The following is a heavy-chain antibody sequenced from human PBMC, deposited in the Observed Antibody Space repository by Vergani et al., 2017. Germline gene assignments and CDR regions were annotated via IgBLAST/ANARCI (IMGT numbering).Heavy chain of an antibody. Sequence: EVQVVESGGGLVQPGGSLRLSCAASGFIFSDHYMDWVRQAPGKGLEWVGRIRNKANDYTTQYAASVKGRFTISRDDSKSYLYLQMNSLQTEDTAMYYCVRDQVTMLRGSDALDIWGQGTMVTVSS. V-gene: IGHV3-72*01. D-gene: IGHD3-10*01. CDR2: IRNKANDYTT. J-gene: IGHJ3*02. CDR3: VRDQVTMLRGSDALDI. CDR1: GFIFSDHY.